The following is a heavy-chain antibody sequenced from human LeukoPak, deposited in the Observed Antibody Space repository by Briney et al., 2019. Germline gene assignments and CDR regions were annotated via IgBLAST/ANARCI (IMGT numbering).Heavy chain of an antibody. D-gene: IGHD5-18*01. CDR3: AKDHSSNWFDS. J-gene: IGHJ5*01. CDR1: GFTFSSYA. Sequence: GRSLRLSCAASGFTFSSYAMHWVRQAPGKGLEWVAFIRYDGSDKYYADSVKGRFTISRDKSKSTLYLYMSNLRAEDTAIYYCAKDHSSNWFDSWGQGILLTVSS. V-gene: IGHV3-30*04. CDR2: IRYDGSDK.